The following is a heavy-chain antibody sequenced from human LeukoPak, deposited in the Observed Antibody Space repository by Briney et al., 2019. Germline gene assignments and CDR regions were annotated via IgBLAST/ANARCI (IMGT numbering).Heavy chain of an antibody. CDR2: ISVNNGNT. J-gene: IGHJ5*02. CDR1: GYTFTSSD. Sequence: ASVKVSCKASGYTFTSSDVSWVRQAPGQGLEWMGWISVNNGNTNYAQKIRGRVILTTDTSTTTAYMELRSLGSDDTAIYYCARGGALSGYSSWGQGALVTVSS. D-gene: IGHD5-12*01. CDR3: ARGGALSGYSS. V-gene: IGHV1-18*01.